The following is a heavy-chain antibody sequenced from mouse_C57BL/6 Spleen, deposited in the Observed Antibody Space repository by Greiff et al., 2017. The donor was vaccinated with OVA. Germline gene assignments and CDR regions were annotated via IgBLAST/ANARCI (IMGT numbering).Heavy chain of an antibody. CDR2: ISSGGSYT. CDR3: ARHEATVAYYFDY. Sequence: EVKLMESGGDLVKPGGSLKLSCAASGFTFSSYGMSWVRQTPDKRLEWVATISSGGSYTYYPDSVKGRFTISRDNAKNTLYLQMSSLKSEDTAMYYCARHEATVAYYFDYWGQGTTLTVSS. V-gene: IGHV5-6*01. J-gene: IGHJ2*01. CDR1: GFTFSSYG. D-gene: IGHD1-1*01.